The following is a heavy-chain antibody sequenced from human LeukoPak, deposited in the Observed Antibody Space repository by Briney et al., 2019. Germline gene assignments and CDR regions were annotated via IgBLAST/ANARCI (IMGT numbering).Heavy chain of an antibody. V-gene: IGHV4-4*07. CDR2: FFSSGTSSGTT. J-gene: IGHJ4*02. CDR1: GGSISSYY. CDR3: ARYSGIYGHDN. D-gene: IGHD3-10*01. Sequence: SETLSLTCTVSGGSISSYYWSWIRQPAGKGLEWIGHFFSSGTSSGTTKYNPSFESRATISVDKSKNQFSLKLTSVTAADTAVYYCARYSGIYGHDNWGQGTLATVSS.